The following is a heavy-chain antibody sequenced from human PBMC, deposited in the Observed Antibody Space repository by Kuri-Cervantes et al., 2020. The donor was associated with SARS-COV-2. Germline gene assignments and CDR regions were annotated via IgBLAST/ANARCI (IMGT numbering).Heavy chain of an antibody. CDR2: LSAYNGNT. V-gene: IGHV1-18*04. Sequence: ASVKVSCKASGYTFTSYGVSWVRQAPGQGLEWMGWLSAYNGNTDYAQKFQGRVTMTKDTPSNTAYMELRSLRSDDTAVYYCARVGRPYYDILTGSLDYWGQGTLVTVSS. D-gene: IGHD3-9*01. J-gene: IGHJ4*02. CDR1: GYTFTSYG. CDR3: ARVGRPYYDILTGSLDY.